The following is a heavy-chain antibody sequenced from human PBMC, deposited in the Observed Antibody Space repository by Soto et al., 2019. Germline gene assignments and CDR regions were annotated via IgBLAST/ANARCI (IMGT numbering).Heavy chain of an antibody. V-gene: IGHV4-61*08. CDR2: VYYSGGA. CDR1: GASIISDGYY. J-gene: IGHJ6*02. CDR3: TRDGDGRMTTNPYYYYGMDV. Sequence: PSETLSLTCTVSGASIISDGYYWTWIRQPPGKGLEWIGNVYYSGGAKYNPSVKRRVSISVDTSKNQFSLNLSSVTAADTAVYYCTRDGDGRMTTNPYYYYGMDVWGPGITVTVS. D-gene: IGHD2-21*02.